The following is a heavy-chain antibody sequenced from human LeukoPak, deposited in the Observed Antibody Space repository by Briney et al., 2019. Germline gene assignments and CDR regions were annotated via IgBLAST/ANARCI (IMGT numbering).Heavy chain of an antibody. CDR3: ASLAVVPAAKFGWFDP. D-gene: IGHD2-2*01. J-gene: IGHJ5*02. V-gene: IGHV1-24*01. CDR2: YDPEDGET. CDR1: GDTLTELS. Sequence: ASVRVSCKVSGDTLTELSMDGVRQAPGKGLEWMGGYDPEDGETIYAQKFQGRVTMTEDTSTDTAYMELSSLRSEDTAVDYCASLAVVPAAKFGWFDPWGQGTLVTVSS.